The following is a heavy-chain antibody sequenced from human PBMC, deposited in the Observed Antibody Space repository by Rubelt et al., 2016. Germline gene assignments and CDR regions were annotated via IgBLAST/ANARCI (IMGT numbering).Heavy chain of an antibody. CDR2: IYYSGST. CDR3: ARFRISRYYYYGMDV. J-gene: IGHJ6*02. D-gene: IGHD3-10*01. CDR1: GGSISSYY. Sequence: QVQLQESGPGLVKPSETLSLTCTVSGGSISSYYWSWIRQPPGKGLEWIGSIYYSGSTNYSPSLKSRVTISVDTSKNRFALKLSSVTAAETAVYYCARFRISRYYYYGMDVWGQGTTVTVSS. V-gene: IGHV4-59*12.